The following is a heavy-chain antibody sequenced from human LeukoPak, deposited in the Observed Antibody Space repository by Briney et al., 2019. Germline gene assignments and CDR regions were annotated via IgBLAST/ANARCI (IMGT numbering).Heavy chain of an antibody. CDR2: IVPIFGTA. V-gene: IGHV1-69*13. J-gene: IGHJ3*02. CDR3: ARDNGNSYGYGGAFDI. Sequence: ASVKVSCKASGDIFTSYALSWVRQAPGQGLEWMGGIVPIFGTANYGTTKYAQQFQGRVTITADESTSTAYMELRNLRSDDTAVYYCARDNGNSYGYGGAFDIWGQGTIVTVSS. CDR1: GDIFTSYA. D-gene: IGHD5-18*01.